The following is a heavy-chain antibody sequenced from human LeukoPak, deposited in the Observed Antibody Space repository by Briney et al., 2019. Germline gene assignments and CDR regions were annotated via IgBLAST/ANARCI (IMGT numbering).Heavy chain of an antibody. V-gene: IGHV4-61*01. Sequence: SETLSLTCTVSGGSISSDRFYWTWVRQPPGKGLEWIGYISYSGSTNYNPSLKSRLTMSVDTSKNQFSLNLNSMTASDTAVYYCARRRRRGLGDYHFDYWGQGTLVTLSS. J-gene: IGHJ4*02. CDR1: GGSISSDRFY. D-gene: IGHD4-17*01. CDR3: ARRRRRGLGDYHFDY. CDR2: ISYSGST.